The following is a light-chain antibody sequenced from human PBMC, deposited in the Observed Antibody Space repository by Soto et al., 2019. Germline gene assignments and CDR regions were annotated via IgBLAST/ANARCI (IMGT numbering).Light chain of an antibody. J-gene: IGLJ1*01. V-gene: IGLV2-23*02. CDR3: CSYAGSSPSYV. Sequence: QSVLTQPASVSGSPGQSITISCTGTSSDVENYKFVSWYQQHPDKAPKVMIYEVSQRPSGVSDCFSGSKSGNTASLTISGLQAEDEADYYCCSYAGSSPSYVFGTGTKVTVL. CDR1: SSDVENYKF. CDR2: EVS.